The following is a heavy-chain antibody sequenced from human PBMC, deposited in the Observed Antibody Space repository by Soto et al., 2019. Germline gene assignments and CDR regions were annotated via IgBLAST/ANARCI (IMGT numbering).Heavy chain of an antibody. V-gene: IGHV3-11*01. J-gene: IGHJ4*02. D-gene: IGHD6-13*01. CDR2: ISSSGSTI. CDR3: ARSGLHIAAAANVDY. Sequence: LRLSCAASGFTFSDYYMSWIRQAPGKGLEWVSYISSSGSTIYYADSVKGRFTISRDNAKNSLYLQMNSLRAEDTAVYYCARSGLHIAAAANVDYWGQGTLVTVSS. CDR1: GFTFSDYY.